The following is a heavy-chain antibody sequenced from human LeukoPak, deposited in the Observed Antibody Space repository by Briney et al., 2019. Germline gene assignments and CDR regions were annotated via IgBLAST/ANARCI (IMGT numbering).Heavy chain of an antibody. V-gene: IGHV3-33*06. J-gene: IGHJ4*02. D-gene: IGHD4-17*01. CDR3: AKDLDYGDYADD. CDR2: IWYDGSNK. CDR1: GFTFSSYG. Sequence: GRSLRLSCAAAGFTFSSYGMHWVRQAPGKGLEWVAVIWYDGSNKYYADSVKGRFTISRDNSKNTVYLQMNSLRAEDTAVYYCAKDLDYGDYADDWGQGTLVTVSS.